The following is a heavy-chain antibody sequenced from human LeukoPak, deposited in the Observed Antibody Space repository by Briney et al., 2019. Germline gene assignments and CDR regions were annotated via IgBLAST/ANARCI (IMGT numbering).Heavy chain of an antibody. CDR2: IVGSGAST. V-gene: IGHV3-23*01. Sequence: GGSLRLSCAASGFTFSSYAMNWVRQAPGKGLEWVSAIVGSGASTYYADSVKGRFTISRDNSKNTLYLQMNSLRAEDTAVYYCAKGGDYYGSGSYYGPYSYYYYYMDVWGKGTTVTVSS. CDR3: AKGGDYYGSGSYYGPYSYYYYYMDV. CDR1: GFTFSSYA. J-gene: IGHJ6*03. D-gene: IGHD3-10*01.